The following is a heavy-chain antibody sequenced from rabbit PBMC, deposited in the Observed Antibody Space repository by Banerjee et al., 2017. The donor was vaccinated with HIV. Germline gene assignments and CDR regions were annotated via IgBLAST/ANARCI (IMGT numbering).Heavy chain of an antibody. V-gene: IGHV1S45*01. CDR3: ARDLDGGVGYAFNL. CDR1: GFSFSSSYW. Sequence: QEQLVESGGDLVKPEGSLTLTCTASGFSFSSSYWICWVRQAPGKGLEWIACIYGGSSSSTYYASWAKGRFTISKASSTTVTLQMTSLTAADTATYFCARDLDGGVGYAFNLWGPGTLVTVS. D-gene: IGHD6-1*01. J-gene: IGHJ4*01. CDR2: IYGGSSSST.